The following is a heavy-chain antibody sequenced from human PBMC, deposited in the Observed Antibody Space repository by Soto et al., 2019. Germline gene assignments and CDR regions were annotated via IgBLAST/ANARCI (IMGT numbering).Heavy chain of an antibody. Sequence: VQLVESGGGVVQPGGSLRLSCAASGFNVNSYTMYWVRQPPGKGLEWVASTSHDGVNEYYADSAKGRFTIFRDISKNTLFVEMNSLRAEDSAMYFCARERSLAVSAPGYWGQETLVTVSS. CDR1: GFNVNSYT. V-gene: IGHV3-30-3*01. CDR2: TSHDGVNE. D-gene: IGHD6-19*01. J-gene: IGHJ4*02. CDR3: ARERSLAVSAPGY.